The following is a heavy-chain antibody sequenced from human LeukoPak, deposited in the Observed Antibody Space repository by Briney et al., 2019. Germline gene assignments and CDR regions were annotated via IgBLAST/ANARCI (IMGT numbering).Heavy chain of an antibody. J-gene: IGHJ5*02. CDR3: TRVLAFSSSWRS. CDR1: GFTFATYN. CDR2: INASNTTK. V-gene: IGHV3-48*01. Sequence: PGGSLRLSCAPSGFTFATYNMYWVRQAPGKGPEWIAYINASNTTKYYADSVKGGFTISRDNAKTSLFLQMNSLRADDTAVYYCTRVLAFSSSWRSWGQGTLVTVSS. D-gene: IGHD6-13*01.